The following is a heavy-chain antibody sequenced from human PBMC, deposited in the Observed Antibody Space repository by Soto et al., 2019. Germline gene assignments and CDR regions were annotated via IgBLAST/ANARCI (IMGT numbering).Heavy chain of an antibody. D-gene: IGHD3-22*01. J-gene: IGHJ3*02. CDR3: ARDPESSYYDCSRYAFDI. CDR2: ISAYNGNT. Sequence: ASLKVSCKASGYTFTSYGISWVRQAPGQGLEWMGWISAYNGNTNYAQKLHGRVTMTTDTSTSTAYMELRSLSSDDTAVYYCARDPESSYYDCSRYAFDIWGKGTMVTVSS. V-gene: IGHV1-18*04. CDR1: GYTFTSYG.